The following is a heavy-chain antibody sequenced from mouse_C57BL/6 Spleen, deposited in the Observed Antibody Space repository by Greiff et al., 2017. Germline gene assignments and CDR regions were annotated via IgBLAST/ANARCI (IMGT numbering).Heavy chain of an antibody. V-gene: IGHV5-16*01. CDR1: GFTFSDYY. Sequence: EVMLVESEGGLVQPGSSMKLSWTASGFTFSDYYMAWVRQVPEKGLEWVANINYDGSSTYYLDSLKSRFIISRDNAKNILYLQMSSLKSEDTATYYGARVDYDYDLDYWGQGTTLTVSS. J-gene: IGHJ2*01. D-gene: IGHD2-4*01. CDR2: INYDGSST. CDR3: ARVDYDYDLDY.